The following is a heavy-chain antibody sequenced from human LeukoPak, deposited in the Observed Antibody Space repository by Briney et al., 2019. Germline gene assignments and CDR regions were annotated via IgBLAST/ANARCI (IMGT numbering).Heavy chain of an antibody. CDR3: ARVNHYDSSGYEDY. V-gene: IGHV4-59*01. CDR2: IYYSGST. Sequence: GSLRLSCAASGFTFSSYAMSWIRQPPGKGLEGIGYIYYSGSTNYNPSLKSRVTISVDTSKNQFSLKLSSVTAADTAVYYCARVNHYDSSGYEDYWGQGTLVTVSS. D-gene: IGHD3-22*01. J-gene: IGHJ4*02. CDR1: GFTFSSYA.